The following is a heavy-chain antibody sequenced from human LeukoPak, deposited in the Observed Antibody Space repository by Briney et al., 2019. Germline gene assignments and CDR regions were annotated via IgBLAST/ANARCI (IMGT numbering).Heavy chain of an antibody. V-gene: IGHV4-4*07. CDR2: IYTSGST. CDR1: GGSINTYY. D-gene: IGHD1-1*01. Sequence: SETLSLTCTVSGGSINTYYWSWIRQPAGKGLEWIGRIYTSGSTYYNPSLKSRVTISVDTSKNQFSLRLSSVTAADTAVYYCARGTLLPNDYWGQGTLVTVSS. J-gene: IGHJ4*02. CDR3: ARGTLLPNDY.